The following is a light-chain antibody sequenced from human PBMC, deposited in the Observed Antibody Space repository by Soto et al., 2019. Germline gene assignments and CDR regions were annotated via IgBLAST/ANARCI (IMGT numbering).Light chain of an antibody. CDR2: GAS. Sequence: EIVLTHSPATRSLSPGERATLSCRASQSVSSYLAWYQQKPGQAPRLLIYGASTRATGIPARFSGSGSGTEFTLTISSLQSEDFAVYYCQQYNNWPRTFGQGTKVDI. CDR3: QQYNNWPRT. CDR1: QSVSSY. J-gene: IGKJ1*01. V-gene: IGKV3-15*01.